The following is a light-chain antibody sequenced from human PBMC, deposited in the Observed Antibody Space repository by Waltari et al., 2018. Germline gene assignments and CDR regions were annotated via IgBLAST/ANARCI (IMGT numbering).Light chain of an antibody. CDR2: AAS. J-gene: IGKJ2*01. V-gene: IGKV1-9*01. Sequence: IQLTQSPSSLSASVGDRVTITCRASQGISSYLAWYQQKPGKAPNLLIYAASTLQSGVPSRFNGSGSGTDFTLTISSLQPEDFATYYCQQLNSYPNTFGQGTKLEIK. CDR1: QGISSY. CDR3: QQLNSYPNT.